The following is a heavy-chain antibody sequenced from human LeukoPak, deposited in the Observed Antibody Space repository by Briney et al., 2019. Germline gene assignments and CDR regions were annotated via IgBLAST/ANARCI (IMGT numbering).Heavy chain of an antibody. CDR3: ARDEAMVRGVAHFDY. J-gene: IGHJ4*02. Sequence: ASVKVSCKASGDTFTSYGISWVRQAPGQGLEWMGWISAYNGNTNYAQKLQGRVTMTTDTSTSTAYMELRSLRSDDTAVYYCARDEAMVRGVAHFDYWGQGTLVTVSS. V-gene: IGHV1-18*01. CDR2: ISAYNGNT. CDR1: GDTFTSYG. D-gene: IGHD3-10*01.